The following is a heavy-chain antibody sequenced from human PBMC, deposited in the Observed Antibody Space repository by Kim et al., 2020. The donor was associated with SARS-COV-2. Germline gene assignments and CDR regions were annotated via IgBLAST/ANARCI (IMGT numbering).Heavy chain of an antibody. CDR1: GASISSNNW. CDR3: ARGGGSREGYRYQFYY. J-gene: IGHJ4*01. V-gene: IGHV4-4*02. Sequence: SETLSLTCAVSGASISSNNWWSWVRQSPGKGLEWVAQVYHNGNTNYNPSLQSRVTMSVDKPNNQFSLQLTPVTAADTALYYCARGGGSREGYRYQFYYWG. D-gene: IGHD3-16*02. CDR2: VYHNGNT.